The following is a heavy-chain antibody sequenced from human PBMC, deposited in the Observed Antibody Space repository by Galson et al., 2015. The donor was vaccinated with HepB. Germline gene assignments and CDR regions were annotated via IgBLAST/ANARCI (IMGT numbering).Heavy chain of an antibody. J-gene: IGHJ4*02. Sequence: SLRLSCAASGFTFSDYYMSWIRQAPGKGLEWVSYISSSSSYTNYADSVKGRFTISRDNAKNSLYLQMNSLRAEDTAVYYCARGLYSSGWFIDYWGQGTLVTVSS. CDR1: GFTFSDYY. CDR3: ARGLYSSGWFIDY. V-gene: IGHV3-11*05. CDR2: ISSSSSYT. D-gene: IGHD6-19*01.